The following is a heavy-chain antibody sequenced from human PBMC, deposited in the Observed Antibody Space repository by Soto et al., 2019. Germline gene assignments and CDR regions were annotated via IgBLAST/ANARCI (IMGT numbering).Heavy chain of an antibody. V-gene: IGHV3-30-3*01. CDR1: GFTFSSYA. D-gene: IGHD2-8*01. Sequence: QVQLVESGGGVVQPGRSLRLSCAASGFTFSSYAMHWVRQAPGKGLEWVAVISYDGSNKYYADSVKGRFTISRDNSKNTLYLQMNSLRAEDTAVYYCARVRYCTNGVCSPRGGMDVWGQGTTVTVSS. CDR2: ISYDGSNK. CDR3: ARVRYCTNGVCSPRGGMDV. J-gene: IGHJ6*02.